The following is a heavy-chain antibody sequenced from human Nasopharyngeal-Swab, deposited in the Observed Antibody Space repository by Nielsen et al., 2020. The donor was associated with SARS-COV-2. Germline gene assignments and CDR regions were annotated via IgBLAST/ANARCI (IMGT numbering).Heavy chain of an antibody. CDR1: GGTLNGFY. D-gene: IGHD2-15*01. J-gene: IGHJ6*03. V-gene: IGHV4-34*01. CDR3: ARGQDAYYYMDV. CDR2: INDRGSG. Sequence: GSLRLSCVVSGGTLNGFYRKWIRQTPGKGLEWIGEINDRGSGNYNPSLRSRVTISAGTSNIQFSLKLNSVTAADTAVYYCARGQDAYYYMDVWGEGTTVTVSS.